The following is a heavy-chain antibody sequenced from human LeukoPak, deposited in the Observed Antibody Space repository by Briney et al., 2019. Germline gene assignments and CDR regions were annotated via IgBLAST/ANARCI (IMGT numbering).Heavy chain of an antibody. D-gene: IGHD6-19*01. Sequence: GASVKVSCKASGGTFSSYAISWVRQAPGQGLEWMGGIIPIFGTANYAQKFQGRVTITADESTSTAYMELSSLRSEDTAVYYCARVQWLPTGRDYYYYMDVWGKGTTVTVSS. CDR3: ARVQWLPTGRDYYYYMDV. CDR1: GGTFSSYA. CDR2: IIPIFGTA. V-gene: IGHV1-69*13. J-gene: IGHJ6*03.